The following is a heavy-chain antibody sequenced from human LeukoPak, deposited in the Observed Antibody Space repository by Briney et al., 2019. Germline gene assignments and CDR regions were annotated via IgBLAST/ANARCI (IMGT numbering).Heavy chain of an antibody. Sequence: PGGSLRLSCAASGFTFSDYAMSWVRQATGKGLEWVSGIGNSGHSTYYADSVKGRFTISRDNCRNTLYLQMNSLRVEDTALFYCAKDFSSGYLGDGFDIWGQGTMVTVSA. D-gene: IGHD3-22*01. CDR2: IGNSGHST. CDR3: AKDFSSGYLGDGFDI. J-gene: IGHJ3*02. CDR1: GFTFSDYA. V-gene: IGHV3-23*01.